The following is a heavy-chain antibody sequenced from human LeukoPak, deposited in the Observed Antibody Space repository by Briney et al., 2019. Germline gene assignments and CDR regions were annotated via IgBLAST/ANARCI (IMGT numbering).Heavy chain of an antibody. D-gene: IGHD3-22*01. Sequence: SETLSLTCTVSGGSISSSSYYWGWIRQPPGKGLEWIGSIYYSGSTYYNPSLKSRVTISVDTSKNQFSLKLSSVTAADTAVYYCARDRAVGYDSSDPSWFDPWGQGTLVTVSS. J-gene: IGHJ5*02. CDR1: GGSISSSSYY. V-gene: IGHV4-39*07. CDR2: IYYSGST. CDR3: ARDRAVGYDSSDPSWFDP.